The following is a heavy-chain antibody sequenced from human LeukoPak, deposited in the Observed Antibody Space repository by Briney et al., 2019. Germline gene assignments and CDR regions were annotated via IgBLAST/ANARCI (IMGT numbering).Heavy chain of an antibody. CDR1: GFIISNYA. J-gene: IGHJ4*02. D-gene: IGHD3-22*01. CDR2: ISGTGYDT. CDR3: ARAYYDSSGYRFDY. V-gene: IGHV3-23*01. Sequence: GGSLRLSCAASGFIISNYAMMWVRQAPGKGLEWVSTISGTGYDTYYTDSVKGRFTISRDNSKNTLYLQMNSLRAEDTAVYYCARAYYDSSGYRFDYWGQGTLVTVSS.